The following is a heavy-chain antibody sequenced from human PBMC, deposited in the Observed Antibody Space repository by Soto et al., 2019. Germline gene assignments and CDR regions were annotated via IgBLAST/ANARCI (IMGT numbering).Heavy chain of an antibody. V-gene: IGHV4-31*03. CDR1: GVSISSGAYY. Sequence: SETLSLTYTVSGVSISSGAYYWSWIRQHPGKGLEWIAYIFYSGITYYNPSLKSRVTISIDTSKNQFCLKLSSVTAADTAVYYCARGSGSSSPFDPWGQGTVVTVSS. CDR3: ARGSGSSSPFDP. CDR2: IFYSGIT. J-gene: IGHJ5*02. D-gene: IGHD6-6*01.